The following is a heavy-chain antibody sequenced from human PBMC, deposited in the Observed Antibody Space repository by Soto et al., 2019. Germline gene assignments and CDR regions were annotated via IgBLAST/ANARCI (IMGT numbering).Heavy chain of an antibody. CDR1: GYTFTGYY. Sequence: GASVKVSCKASGYTFTGYYMHWVRQAPGQGLEWMGWINPNSGGTNYAQKFQGWVTMTRDTSISTAYMELSSLRSEDTAVYYCARGYGDYSDYWGQGTLVTVSS. V-gene: IGHV1-2*04. CDR3: ARGYGDYSDY. D-gene: IGHD4-17*01. J-gene: IGHJ4*02. CDR2: INPNSGGT.